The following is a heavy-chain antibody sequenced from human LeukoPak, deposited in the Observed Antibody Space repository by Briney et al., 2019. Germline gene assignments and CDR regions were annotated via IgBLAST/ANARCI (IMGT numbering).Heavy chain of an antibody. D-gene: IGHD1/OR15-1a*01. CDR3: AKHEQDLDY. V-gene: IGHV3-30*18. CDR1: GFTLSRYG. Sequence: GGSLRLSCAASGFTLSRYGMHWVRQAPGKGLEWVAVISYDGSNKYYADSVKGRFTISRDNSKNTLYLQMNSLRAEDTAVYYCAKHEQDLDYWGQGTLVTVSS. CDR2: ISYDGSNK. J-gene: IGHJ4*02.